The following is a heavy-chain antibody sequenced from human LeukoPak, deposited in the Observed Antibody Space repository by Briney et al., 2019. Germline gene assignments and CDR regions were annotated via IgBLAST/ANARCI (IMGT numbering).Heavy chain of an antibody. CDR3: AKAVRGVIDAFDT. V-gene: IGHV4-61*01. Sequence: SETLSLTCTVSGGSVSSGSYYWSWIRQPPGKGLEWIGYIYYSGSTNYNPSLKSRVTISVDTSKNQFSLKLSSVTAADTAVYYCAKAVRGVIDAFDTWGQGIMVTVSS. CDR1: GGSVSSGSYY. CDR2: IYYSGST. D-gene: IGHD3-10*01. J-gene: IGHJ3*02.